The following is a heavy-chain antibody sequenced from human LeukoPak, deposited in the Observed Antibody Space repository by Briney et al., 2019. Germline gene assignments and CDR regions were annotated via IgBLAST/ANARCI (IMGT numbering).Heavy chain of an antibody. CDR1: GFTFSSYA. D-gene: IGHD3-10*01. Sequence: GGSLRLSCAASGFTFSSYAMSWVRQAPGKGLEWVSAISGSGGSTYYADSVKGRFTISRDKSKNTLYLQMNSLRAEDTAVYYCAKQGTMVRGVIAWFDPWGQGTLVTVSS. J-gene: IGHJ5*02. CDR3: AKQGTMVRGVIAWFDP. CDR2: ISGSGGST. V-gene: IGHV3-23*01.